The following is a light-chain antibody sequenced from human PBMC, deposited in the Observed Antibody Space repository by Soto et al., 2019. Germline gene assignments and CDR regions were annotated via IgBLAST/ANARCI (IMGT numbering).Light chain of an antibody. V-gene: IGLV2-14*01. J-gene: IGLJ3*02. Sequence: QSVLTQPASVSGSPGQSITISYTGSSSDIGNYNYVSWYQQHPGKAPKLIIYEVGDRPSGVSNRFSGSKSGNTASLTISGLQAEDEADYYCSSYTGSETWVFGGGTKLTVL. CDR2: EVG. CDR3: SSYTGSETWV. CDR1: SSDIGNYNY.